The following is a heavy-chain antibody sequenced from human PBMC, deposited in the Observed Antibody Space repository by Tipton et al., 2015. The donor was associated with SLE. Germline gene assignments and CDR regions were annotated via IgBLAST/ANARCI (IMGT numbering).Heavy chain of an antibody. Sequence: GSLRLSCAASGFTFSSYAMSWVRQAPGKGLEWVSAISGSGGSTYYADSVKGRFTISRDNSKNTLYLQMNSLRAEDTAVYYCARLGYSSGWGYFDLWGRGTLVTVSS. D-gene: IGHD6-19*01. CDR1: GFTFSSYA. V-gene: IGHV3-23*01. J-gene: IGHJ2*01. CDR3: ARLGYSSGWGYFDL. CDR2: ISGSGGST.